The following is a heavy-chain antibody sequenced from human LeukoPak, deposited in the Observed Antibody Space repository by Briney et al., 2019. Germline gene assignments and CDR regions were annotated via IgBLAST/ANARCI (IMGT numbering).Heavy chain of an antibody. CDR3: ARGDRVGATTGHFDY. CDR2: IKQDETEK. J-gene: IGHJ4*02. D-gene: IGHD1-26*01. Sequence: GGSLRLSCTASGFTFSNFWMGWVRQAPGKGLEWVANIKQDETEKFYLGSVKGRFTISRDNAKNSLSLQMNSLRAEDTAVYYCARGDRVGATTGHFDYWGQGTLVTVSS. V-gene: IGHV3-7*03. CDR1: GFTFSNFW.